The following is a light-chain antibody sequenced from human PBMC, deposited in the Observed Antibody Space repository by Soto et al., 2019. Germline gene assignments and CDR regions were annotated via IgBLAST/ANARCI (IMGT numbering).Light chain of an antibody. V-gene: IGLV3-1*01. CDR1: KLGGKF. CDR3: QAWDSSVV. CDR2: EDN. Sequence: SYELTQSPSVSVSPGQTASISCSGNKLGGKFVCWYQQRPGQSPVLVIYEDNKRPSGIPERFSGSNSGNTATLTISGAQSMDEADYYCQAWDSSVVFGGGTQLTVL. J-gene: IGLJ2*01.